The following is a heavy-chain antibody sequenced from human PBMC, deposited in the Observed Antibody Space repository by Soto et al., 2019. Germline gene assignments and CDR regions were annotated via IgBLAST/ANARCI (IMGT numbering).Heavy chain of an antibody. Sequence: ASVKVSCKASGYTFISYGIAWVRQAPGQGLEWMAWISPNSGNTNYAQKFQGRVTVTTETPTNTAYMELRSLRSDDTAVYYCARRPPFSHGNFVTYCFDFCRQLPLVTASS. CDR1: GYTFISYG. D-gene: IGHD4-17*01. CDR3: ARRPPFSHGNFVTYCFDF. J-gene: IGHJ4*02. CDR2: ISPNSGNT. V-gene: IGHV1-18*01.